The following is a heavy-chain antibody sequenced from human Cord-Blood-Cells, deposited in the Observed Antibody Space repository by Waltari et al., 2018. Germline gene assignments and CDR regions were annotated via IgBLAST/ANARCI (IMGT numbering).Heavy chain of an antibody. V-gene: IGHV1-69*01. D-gene: IGHD3-16*01. J-gene: IGHJ3*02. CDR3: ARGGLGGSHAFDI. CDR1: GDTFSSYA. Sequence: QVQLVQSGAEVKKPGSSVKVSCKASGDTFSSYAISWVRQAPGQGLEWMGGSSPIFGTANYAKKFQGRVTITADESTSTADMELSSMRSEDAAVYYCARGGLGGSHAFDIWGQGTMVTVSS. CDR2: SSPIFGTA.